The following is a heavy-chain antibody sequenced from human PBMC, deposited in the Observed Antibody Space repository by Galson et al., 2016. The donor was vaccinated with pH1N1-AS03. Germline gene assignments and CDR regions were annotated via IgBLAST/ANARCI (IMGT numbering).Heavy chain of an antibody. V-gene: IGHV4-59*08. J-gene: IGHJ4*02. Sequence: LSLTCNVSGGSISSYYWSWIRQPPGKRLEWIGYIYYSGSTKYNPSLKSRVTISVDTSKNQFSLKLTSVTAADTAVYYCARPRGGSSSWYPFDHWGQGTLVTVSS. CDR3: ARPRGGSSSWYPFDH. D-gene: IGHD6-13*01. CDR2: IYYSGST. CDR1: GGSISSYY.